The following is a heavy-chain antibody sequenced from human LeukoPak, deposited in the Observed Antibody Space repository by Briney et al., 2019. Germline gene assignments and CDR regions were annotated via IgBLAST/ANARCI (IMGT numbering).Heavy chain of an antibody. CDR1: GYTFTSYG. V-gene: IGHV1-18*01. CDR2: ISAYNGNT. CDR3: ARVDAPLGDYGDLYFDY. D-gene: IGHD4-17*01. Sequence: GASVKVSCKASGYTFTSYGISWVRQAPGQGLEWMGWISAYNGNTNYAQKLQGRVTMTTDTSTSTAYMELRSLRSEDTAVYYCARVDAPLGDYGDLYFDYWGQGTLVTVSS. J-gene: IGHJ4*02.